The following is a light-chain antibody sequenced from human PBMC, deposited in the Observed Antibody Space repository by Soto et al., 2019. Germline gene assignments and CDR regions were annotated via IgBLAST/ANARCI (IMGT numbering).Light chain of an antibody. CDR3: QQYGSSPEVT. CDR2: GAS. Sequence: EIVLTQSPATLSLSPGERATLSCRASQSVSSSYLAWYQQKPGQAPRLLIYGASSRATGIPDRFSGSGSGTDSTLTISRLEPEDFAVYYCQQYGSSPEVTFGPGTKVDIK. V-gene: IGKV3-20*01. J-gene: IGKJ3*01. CDR1: QSVSSSY.